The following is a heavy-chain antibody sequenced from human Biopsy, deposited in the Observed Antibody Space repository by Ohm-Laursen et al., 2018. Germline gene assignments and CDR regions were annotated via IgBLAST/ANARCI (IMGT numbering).Heavy chain of an antibody. CDR1: GGSINSGGHF. J-gene: IGHJ5*02. CDR2: IYDNGDT. Sequence: SQTLSLTCSVSGGSINSGGHFWGWVRQSPGKGLEWIGYIYDNGDTYYNPSLMSLVSISADTSKNQVSLRLNSVTAADTAVYYCARDYDTSGYYYVSWGQGTLVTVSS. CDR3: ARDYDTSGYYYVS. D-gene: IGHD3-22*01. V-gene: IGHV4-31*01.